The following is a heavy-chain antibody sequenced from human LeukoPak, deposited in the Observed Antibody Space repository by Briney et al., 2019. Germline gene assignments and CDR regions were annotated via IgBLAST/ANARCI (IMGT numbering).Heavy chain of an antibody. Sequence: SETLSLTCTVSGASISNYYWNWIRQPAGKGLEWIGRIYNSGMTKYNRAPGRRVTMSVDTSKNQLSLELTSLIAADTAVYYCARDLGGGVVDSWGQGVLVTVSS. CDR3: ARDLGGGVVDS. J-gene: IGHJ4*02. CDR2: IYNSGMT. V-gene: IGHV4-4*07. D-gene: IGHD3-16*01. CDR1: GASISNYY.